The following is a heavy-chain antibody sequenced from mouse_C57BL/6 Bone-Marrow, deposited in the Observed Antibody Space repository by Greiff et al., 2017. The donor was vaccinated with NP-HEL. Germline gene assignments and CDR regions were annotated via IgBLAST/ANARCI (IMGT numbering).Heavy chain of an antibody. CDR2: ISNGGGST. V-gene: IGHV5-12*01. CDR3: ARHRGYDW. D-gene: IGHD3-3*01. J-gene: IGHJ3*02. Sequence: EVHLVESGGGLVQPGGSLKLSCAASGFTFSDYYMYWVRQTPEKRLEWVAYISNGGGSTYYPDTVKGRFTISRDNAKNTLYLQMSRLKSEDTAMYYCARHRGYDWWGQGTLVTVSA. CDR1: GFTFSDYY.